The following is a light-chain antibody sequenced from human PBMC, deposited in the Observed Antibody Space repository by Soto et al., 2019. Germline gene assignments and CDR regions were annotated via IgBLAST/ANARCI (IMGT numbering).Light chain of an antibody. J-gene: IGKJ1*01. Sequence: IVMTQSPDSLAVSLGERATINCKSSQSVLYSSNNKNYLAWYQQKPGQPPKLLIYWASTRESGVPDRFSGRVSGTDLTLTISSLLAEDVAVSYCQQYYSTPWTFGQGTKVEIK. V-gene: IGKV4-1*01. CDR1: QSVLYSSNNKNY. CDR2: WAS. CDR3: QQYYSTPWT.